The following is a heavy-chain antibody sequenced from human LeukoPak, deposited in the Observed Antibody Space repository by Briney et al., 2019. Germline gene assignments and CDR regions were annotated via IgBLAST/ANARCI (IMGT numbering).Heavy chain of an antibody. CDR3: ARRAGEYSHPYDY. V-gene: IGHV3-53*01. CDR1: GFTVRSNS. CDR2: IYSGGNT. D-gene: IGHD2-15*01. Sequence: GGSLRLSCTVSGFTVRSNSWSWVRQAPGKGLEWVSFIYSGGNTHYSDSVKGRFTISRDNSKNTLYLQMTSLRAEDTAIYYCARRAGEYSHPYDYWGQGTLVTVSS. J-gene: IGHJ4*02.